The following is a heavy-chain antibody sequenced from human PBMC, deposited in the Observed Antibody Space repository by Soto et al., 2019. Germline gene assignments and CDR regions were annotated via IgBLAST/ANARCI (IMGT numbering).Heavy chain of an antibody. V-gene: IGHV4-31*03. D-gene: IGHD2-21*02. J-gene: IGHJ4*02. Sequence: QVQLQESGPGLVKPSQTLSLTCIVSGGSISSDGYYWSWIRQHPGKGLEWIGYIYYSGSTHYNPSLKSRVTISVDTSKNQFSLKLSSVTAADTAVYYCAKVREGDHDFDYWGQGTLVTVSS. CDR1: GGSISSDGYY. CDR2: IYYSGST. CDR3: AKVREGDHDFDY.